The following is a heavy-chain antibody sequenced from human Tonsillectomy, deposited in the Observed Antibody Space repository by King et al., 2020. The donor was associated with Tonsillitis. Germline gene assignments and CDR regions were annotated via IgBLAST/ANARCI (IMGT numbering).Heavy chain of an antibody. CDR2: IKQDGSEK. CDR1: GFTFPSYW. Sequence: QLVQSGGGLVQPGGSLRLSCATSGFTFPSYWMNWVRQSPGKGLEWVANIKQDGSEKHYVDFVKGRFTISRDNAKNSLYLQMSGLRVEDTAVYYCARSPYYDFWSGPKNYFDSWGQGTLVTVSS. J-gene: IGHJ4*02. CDR3: ARSPYYDFWSGPKNYFDS. V-gene: IGHV3-7*03. D-gene: IGHD3-3*01.